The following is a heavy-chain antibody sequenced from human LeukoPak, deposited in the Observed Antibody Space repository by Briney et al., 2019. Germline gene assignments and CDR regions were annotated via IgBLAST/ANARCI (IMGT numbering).Heavy chain of an antibody. D-gene: IGHD2-21*01. J-gene: IGHJ4*02. CDR3: AKDFRIGYSAHFDY. V-gene: IGHV3-7*03. CDR2: ILPDGSEK. Sequence: GGSLRLSCAASDFTFSFYWMTWVRQAPGEGLEWVANILPDGSEKYYLDSVKGRFTISRDNSKNTLYLQMDSLRGEDTAVYYCAKDFRIGYSAHFDYWGQGALVTVSS. CDR1: DFTFSFYW.